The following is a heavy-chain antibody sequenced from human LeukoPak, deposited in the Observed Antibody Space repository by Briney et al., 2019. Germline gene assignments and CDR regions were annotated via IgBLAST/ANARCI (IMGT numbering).Heavy chain of an antibody. CDR3: ARLTGYCSSTSCYPFDY. CDR2: IYPGDSDT. D-gene: IGHD2-2*01. CDR1: GYSFTSYW. Sequence: GESLKISCKGSGYSFTSYWIGWVRQMPGKGLEWMGIIYPGDSDTRYSPSFQGQVTISADKSISTAYLQWSSLKASDTAMYYCARLTGYCSSTSCYPFDYWGQGTLVTVSS. V-gene: IGHV5-51*01. J-gene: IGHJ4*02.